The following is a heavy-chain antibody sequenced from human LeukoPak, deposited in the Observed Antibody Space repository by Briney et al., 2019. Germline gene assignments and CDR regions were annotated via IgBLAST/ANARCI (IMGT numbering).Heavy chain of an antibody. CDR1: GGSISSYY. CDR3: ARDSSVVTSSDAFDI. Sequence: PSETLSLTCTVSGGSISSYYWSWIRQPPGKGLEWIGYIYYSGSTNYNPSLKSRVTISVDTSKNQFSLKLSSVTAADTAVYYCARDSSVVTSSDAFDIWGPGTMVTVSS. J-gene: IGHJ3*02. CDR2: IYYSGST. D-gene: IGHD2-21*02. V-gene: IGHV4-59*01.